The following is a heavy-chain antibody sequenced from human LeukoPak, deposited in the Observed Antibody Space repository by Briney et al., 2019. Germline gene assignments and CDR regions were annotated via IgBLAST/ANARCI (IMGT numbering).Heavy chain of an antibody. D-gene: IGHD4-17*01. Sequence: RLSCAASGFIFSSXGMHWVRQAPGKGLEWVALIWYEGGKSHHADSVKGRFTIYRDNTKNTMYMEMNSLRAEDTAVYYCASMTTVTLDDAFDIWGQGTXVTXS. V-gene: IGHV3-33*01. CDR3: ASMTTVTLDDAFDI. CDR2: IWYEGGKS. J-gene: IGHJ3*02. CDR1: GFIFSSXG.